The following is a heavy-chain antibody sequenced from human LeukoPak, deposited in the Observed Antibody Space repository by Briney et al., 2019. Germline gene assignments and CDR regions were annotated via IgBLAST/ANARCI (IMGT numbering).Heavy chain of an antibody. D-gene: IGHD3-9*01. Sequence: SQTLSLTCTVSGGSISSGGYYWSWIRQPPGKGLEWIGYIYYSGSTYYNPSLKSRVTISVDTSKNQFSLKLSSVTAADTAVYYCARGVGYDILTGYYPAYYFDYWGQGTLVTVSS. J-gene: IGHJ4*02. CDR3: ARGVGYDILTGYYPAYYFDY. CDR1: GGSISSGGYY. CDR2: IYYSGST. V-gene: IGHV4-30-4*01.